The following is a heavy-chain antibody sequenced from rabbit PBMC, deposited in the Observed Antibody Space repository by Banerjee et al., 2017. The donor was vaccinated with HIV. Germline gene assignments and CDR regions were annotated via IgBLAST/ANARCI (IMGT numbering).Heavy chain of an antibody. J-gene: IGHJ4*01. CDR1: GFDFSSSYY. D-gene: IGHD1-1*01. Sequence: QEQLVESGGGLVQPVGSLTLTCTASGFDFSSSYYMCWVRQAPGKGPEWIACIYTGDGRTYYASWAKGRFTISKTSSTTVTLQMTSLTAADTATYFCARGVDGSGCYGLWGPGTLVTVS. V-gene: IGHV1S45*01. CDR3: ARGVDGSGCYGL. CDR2: IYTGDGRT.